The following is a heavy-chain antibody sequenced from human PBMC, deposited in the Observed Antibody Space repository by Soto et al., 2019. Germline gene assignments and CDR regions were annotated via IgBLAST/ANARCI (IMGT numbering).Heavy chain of an antibody. V-gene: IGHV4-31*03. CDR2: IYYSGST. J-gene: IGHJ4*02. Sequence: SETLSLTCTVSGGSISSGGYYWSWIRQHPGKGLEWIGYIYYSGSTYYNPSLKSRVTISVDTSKNQFSLKLSSVTAADTAVYYCARVPFYDSSGRIEGDFDYWGQGTLVTVSS. CDR3: ARVPFYDSSGRIEGDFDY. D-gene: IGHD3-22*01. CDR1: GGSISSGGYY.